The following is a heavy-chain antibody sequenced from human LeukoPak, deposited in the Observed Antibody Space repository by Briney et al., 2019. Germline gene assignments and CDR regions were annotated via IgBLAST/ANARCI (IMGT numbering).Heavy chain of an antibody. D-gene: IGHD1-7*01. CDR3: VRGVGVSRFNYLDP. J-gene: IGHJ5*02. CDR1: GFTFSSFG. Sequence: GRSLTLSCAASGFTFSSFGMHWARQAPGRGLEWVAVIWYDASNKYYADSVKGRFTISRDNSKNTLYLQMNSLRDDDTAVYYCVRGVGVSRFNYLDPWGQGTLVIVSS. V-gene: IGHV3-33*01. CDR2: IWYDASNK.